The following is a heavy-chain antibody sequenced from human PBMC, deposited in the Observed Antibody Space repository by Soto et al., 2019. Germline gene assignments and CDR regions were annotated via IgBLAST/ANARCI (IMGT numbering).Heavy chain of an antibody. J-gene: IGHJ4*02. V-gene: IGHV1-18*01. Sequence: QVHLVQSGAEVKKPGASVKVSCKGSGYGFTTYGITWVRQAPGQGLEWMAWISAHNGNTNYAQKLQGRVTVPRDTSTSTAYRGLRSLRSDDTAVYYCGRGRYGDYWGQGALVTVSS. CDR3: GRGRYGDY. D-gene: IGHD1-1*01. CDR2: ISAHNGNT. CDR1: GYGFTTYG.